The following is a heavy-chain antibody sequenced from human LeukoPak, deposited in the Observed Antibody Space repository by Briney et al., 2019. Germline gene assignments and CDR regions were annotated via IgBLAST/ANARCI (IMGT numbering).Heavy chain of an antibody. CDR2: ISSSSSTR. D-gene: IGHD3-16*01. V-gene: IGHV3-48*04. J-gene: IGHJ4*02. CDR1: GFTFSSYS. CDR3: ARGSGGAFGGVMVDY. Sequence: GGSLRLSCAASGFTFSSYSMNWVRQAPGKGLEWVSYISSSSSTRYYADSVKGRFTISRDNAKNSLYLQMNSLRAEDTAVYYCARGSGGAFGGVMVDYWGQGTLVTVSS.